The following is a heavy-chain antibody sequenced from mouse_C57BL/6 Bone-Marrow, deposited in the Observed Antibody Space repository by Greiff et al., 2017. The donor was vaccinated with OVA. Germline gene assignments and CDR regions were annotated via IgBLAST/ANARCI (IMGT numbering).Heavy chain of an antibody. V-gene: IGHV1-81*01. CDR2: IYPRSGNT. CDR3: ARKRKYDPFAY. J-gene: IGHJ3*01. Sequence: VKLQESGAELARPGASVKLSCKASGYTFTSYGISWVKQRTGQGLEWIGEIYPRSGNTYYNEKFKGKATLTADKSSSTAYMELRSLTSEDSAVYFCARKRKYDPFAYWGQGTLVTVSA. CDR1: GYTFTSYG. D-gene: IGHD2-3*01.